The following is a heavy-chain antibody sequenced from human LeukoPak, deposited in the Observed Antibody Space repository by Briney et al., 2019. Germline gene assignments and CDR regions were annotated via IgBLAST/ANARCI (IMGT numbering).Heavy chain of an antibody. CDR1: GGTFSSYA. V-gene: IGHV1-69*05. J-gene: IGHJ3*02. CDR2: IIPIFGTA. Sequence: ASVKVSCKASGGTFSSYAISWVRQAPGQGLEWMGGIIPIFGTANYAQKFQGRVTITTDESTSTAYMELSSLRSEDTAVYYCARGWYGGNSYTSDAFDIWGQGTMVTVSS. D-gene: IGHD4-23*01. CDR3: ARGWYGGNSYTSDAFDI.